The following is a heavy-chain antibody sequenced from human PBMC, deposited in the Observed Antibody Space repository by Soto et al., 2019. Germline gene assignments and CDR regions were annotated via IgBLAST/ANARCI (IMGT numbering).Heavy chain of an antibody. CDR2: IYYSGST. D-gene: IGHD3-3*01. V-gene: IGHV4-30-4*01. J-gene: IGHJ4*02. Sequence: PSETLSLTCTVSGGSISSGDYYWSWIRQPPGKGLEWIGYIYYSGSTYYNPSLKSRVTISVDASKNQFSLKLSSVTAADTAVYYCARDSGITIFGVVREYYFDYWGQGTLVTVSS. CDR1: GGSISSGDYY. CDR3: ARDSGITIFGVVREYYFDY.